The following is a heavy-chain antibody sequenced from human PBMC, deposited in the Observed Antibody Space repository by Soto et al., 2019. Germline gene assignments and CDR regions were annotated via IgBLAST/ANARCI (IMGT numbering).Heavy chain of an antibody. D-gene: IGHD5-12*01. J-gene: IGHJ5*02. Sequence: PSETLSLTCTVPGGSISSGDYYWSWIRQHPGKGLEWIGHIYNSGSTYYNPSLKSRVTISVDTSKNQFSLKLSSVTAADTAVYYCARAGGYSGANWFDPWGQGTLVTVSS. V-gene: IGHV4-31*03. CDR2: IYNSGST. CDR3: ARAGGYSGANWFDP. CDR1: GGSISSGDYY.